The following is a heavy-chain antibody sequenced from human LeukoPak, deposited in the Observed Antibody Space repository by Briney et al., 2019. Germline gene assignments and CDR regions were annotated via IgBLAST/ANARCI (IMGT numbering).Heavy chain of an antibody. CDR1: GYTFTSYY. CDR3: ARDRSDAFDI. J-gene: IGHJ3*02. CDR2: INPSGGST. V-gene: IGHV1-46*01. Sequence: ASVKVSCKASGYTFTSYYMHWVRQAPGQGLEWMGIINPSGGSTSYAQKFQGRVTMTRDMSTGTVYMELSSLRSEDTAVYYCARDRSDAFDIWGQGTMVTVSS.